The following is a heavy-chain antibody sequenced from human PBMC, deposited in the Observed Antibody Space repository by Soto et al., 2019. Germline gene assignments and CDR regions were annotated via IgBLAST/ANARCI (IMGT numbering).Heavy chain of an antibody. CDR1: GFPFWHYG. CDR2: IWSDGKKE. V-gene: IGHV3-33*01. Sequence: QVQLVESGGGVVQPGRSLRLSCVGSGFPFWHYGMHWVRQAPGKGLEWVAVIWSDGKKESYADFVKGRFAISRDNFKDTLYLQMSSLRAEDTAVCYCARDRDGGWFHMDVWGQGTTVTVSS. J-gene: IGHJ6*02. CDR3: ARDRDGGWFHMDV. D-gene: IGHD6-19*01.